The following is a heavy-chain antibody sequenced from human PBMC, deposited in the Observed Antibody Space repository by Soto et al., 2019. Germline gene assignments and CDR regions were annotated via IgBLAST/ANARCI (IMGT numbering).Heavy chain of an antibody. V-gene: IGHV3-21*01. CDR2: ISSSSSYI. J-gene: IGHJ4*02. CDR3: ARVNSSGYCLDY. Sequence: EVQLVESGGGLVKPGGSLRLSCAASGFTFSSYSMNWVRQAPGKGLEWVSSISSSSSYIYYADSVKGRFTISRDNAKNSLYLQMNSLRAEDTAVHYCARVNSSGYCLDYWGQGTLVTVSS. D-gene: IGHD3-22*01. CDR1: GFTFSSYS.